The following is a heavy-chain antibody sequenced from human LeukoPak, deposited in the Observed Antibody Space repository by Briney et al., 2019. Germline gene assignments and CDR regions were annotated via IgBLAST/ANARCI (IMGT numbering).Heavy chain of an antibody. CDR1: GGSFSGYY. CDR2: INHSGST. D-gene: IGHD3-9*01. V-gene: IGHV4-34*01. Sequence: KASETLSLTCAVYGGSFSGYYWSWIRQPPGKGLEWIGEINHSGSTNYNPSLKSRVTISVDTSKNQFSLKLSSVTAADTAVYYCARTYYDISTGYYRYYFDYWGQGTLVTVSS. CDR3: ARTYYDISTGYYRYYFDY. J-gene: IGHJ4*02.